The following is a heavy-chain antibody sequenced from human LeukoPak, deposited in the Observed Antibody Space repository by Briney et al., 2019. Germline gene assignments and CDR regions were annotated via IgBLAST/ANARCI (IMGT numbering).Heavy chain of an antibody. D-gene: IGHD5-18*01. CDR1: GFTFSSYA. CDR2: ISGSGGST. Sequence: PGGSLRLSCAASGFTFSSYAMSWVRQAPGKGLEWVSAISGSGGSTYYADSVKGRFTISRDNAKNSLYLQMNSLRAEDTAVYYCARGLSYGYFDYWGQGTLVTVSS. V-gene: IGHV3-23*01. CDR3: ARGLSYGYFDY. J-gene: IGHJ4*02.